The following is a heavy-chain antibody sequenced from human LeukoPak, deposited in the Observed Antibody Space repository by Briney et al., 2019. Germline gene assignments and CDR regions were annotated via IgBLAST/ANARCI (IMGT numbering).Heavy chain of an antibody. V-gene: IGHV5-10-1*01. D-gene: IGHD2-2*01. CDR3: ARGGAVERYCSSTSCYWVDAFDI. J-gene: IGHJ3*02. Sequence: GESLRIYCQGSGYSFTSYWISWVRQMPGKGLEWMGRIDPSDSYTNYSPSFQGHVTISADKSISTAYLQWSSLKASDTAMYYCARGGAVERYCSSTSCYWVDAFDIWGQGTMVTVSS. CDR2: IDPSDSYT. CDR1: GYSFTSYW.